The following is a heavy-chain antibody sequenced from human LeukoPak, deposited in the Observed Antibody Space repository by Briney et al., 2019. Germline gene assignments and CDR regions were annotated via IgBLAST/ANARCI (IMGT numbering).Heavy chain of an antibody. Sequence: SETLSLTCTVSGGSISNYYWSWLRQPPGKGLEWICYIYFSGTNNINPSVKSRVTISVDMSKNQFSLKLSSVTAADTAVYYCEREDPQTTVPEGLDVWGQGTTVTVSS. CDR2: IYFSGTN. J-gene: IGHJ6*02. CDR1: GGSISNYY. CDR3: EREDPQTTVPEGLDV. D-gene: IGHD4-17*01. V-gene: IGHV4-59*01.